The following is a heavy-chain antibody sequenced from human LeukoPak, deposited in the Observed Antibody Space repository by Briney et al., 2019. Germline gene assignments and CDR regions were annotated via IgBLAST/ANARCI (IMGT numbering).Heavy chain of an antibody. V-gene: IGHV4-59*01. CDR2: IYYSGST. J-gene: IGHJ5*02. CDR1: GASISTYY. CDR3: ARDSSGLNWFDP. D-gene: IGHD6-19*01. Sequence: SETLSLTCTVSGASISTYYWSWIRQPPGKGLEWIGYIYYSGSTIYNPSLKSRVTISVDTSKNQFSLKLSSVTAADTAVYYCARDSSGLNWFDPWGQGTLVTVSS.